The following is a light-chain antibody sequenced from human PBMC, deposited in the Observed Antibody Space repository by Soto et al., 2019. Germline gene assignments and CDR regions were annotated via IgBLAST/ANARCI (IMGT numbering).Light chain of an antibody. CDR3: SSYAGSNNYV. V-gene: IGLV2-8*01. CDR1: SSDVGGYNY. Sequence: QSVLTQPPSASGSPGQSVTISCTGTSSDVGGYNYVSWYQQHPGKAPKLMIYEVSERPSGVPDRFSGSKSGNTASLTVSGLQAEDEADYYCSSYAGSNNYVFGTGTNVTVL. CDR2: EVS. J-gene: IGLJ1*01.